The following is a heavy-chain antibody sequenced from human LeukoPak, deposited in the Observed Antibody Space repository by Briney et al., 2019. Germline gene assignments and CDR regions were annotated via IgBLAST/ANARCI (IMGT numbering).Heavy chain of an antibody. Sequence: GGSLRLSCAASGFTFSSYAMYWVRQAPGKGLEWVAVISYDGSNKYYADSVKGRFTISRDNSKNTLYLQMNSLRAEDTAVYYCARGLQVVVITTTSDYWGQGTLVTVSP. CDR2: ISYDGSNK. CDR1: GFTFSSYA. V-gene: IGHV3-30-3*01. J-gene: IGHJ4*02. CDR3: ARGLQVVVITTTSDY. D-gene: IGHD3-22*01.